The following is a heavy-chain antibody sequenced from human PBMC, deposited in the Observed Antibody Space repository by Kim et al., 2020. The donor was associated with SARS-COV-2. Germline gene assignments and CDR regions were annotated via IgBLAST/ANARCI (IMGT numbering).Heavy chain of an antibody. V-gene: IGHV1-18*01. CDR1: GYTFTSYG. J-gene: IGHJ4*02. Sequence: ASVKVSCKASGYTFTSYGISWVRQAPGQGLEWMGWISAYNGNTNYAQKLQGRVTMTTDTSTSTAYMELRSLRSDDTAVYYCARAWGFGSSWSKYYFDYWGQGTLVTVSS. CDR2: ISAYNGNT. CDR3: ARAWGFGSSWSKYYFDY. D-gene: IGHD6-13*01.